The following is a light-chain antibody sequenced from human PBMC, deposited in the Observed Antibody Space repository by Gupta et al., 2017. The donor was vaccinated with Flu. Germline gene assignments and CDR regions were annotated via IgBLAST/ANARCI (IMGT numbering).Light chain of an antibody. CDR3: QQSYSTPWT. Sequence: DIQMTQSPPSLSASVGDRITITCRASQSITSYLNWYQQKPGKAPKLLIYAASSLESGVPSRFGVSGSGTDFTLTISSLQPEDFASYYCQQSYSTPWTFGQGTKVEIK. V-gene: IGKV1-39*01. CDR2: AAS. CDR1: QSITSY. J-gene: IGKJ1*01.